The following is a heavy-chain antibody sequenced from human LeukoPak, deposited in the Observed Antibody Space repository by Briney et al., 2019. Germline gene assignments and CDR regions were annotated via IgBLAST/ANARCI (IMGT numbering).Heavy chain of an antibody. CDR1: GYTFTSYG. CDR2: ISAYNGNT. J-gene: IGHJ5*02. D-gene: IGHD3-22*01. Sequence: ASVKVSCKASGYTFTSYGISWVRQAPGQGLEWMGWISAYNGNTNYAQKLQGRVTMTTDTSTSTAYMELRSLRSDDTAVYYCARDPSLYYYDGKGWFDPWGQGTLVTVSS. CDR3: ARDPSLYYYDGKGWFDP. V-gene: IGHV1-18*01.